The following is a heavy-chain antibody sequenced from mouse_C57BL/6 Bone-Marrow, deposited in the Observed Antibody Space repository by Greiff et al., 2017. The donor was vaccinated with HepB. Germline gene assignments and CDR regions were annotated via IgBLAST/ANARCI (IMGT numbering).Heavy chain of an antibody. CDR3: ARPYYYGSSYEGCFAY. CDR1: GYTFTSYW. J-gene: IGHJ3*01. Sequence: VQLQQSGTELVKPGASVKLSCKASGYTFTSYWMHWVKQRPGQGLEWIGNINPSNGGTNYNEKIKSKATLTVDKSSSKAYMQLSSLTSEDSAVYYCARPYYYGSSYEGCFAYWGQGTLVTVSA. V-gene: IGHV1-53*01. D-gene: IGHD1-1*01. CDR2: INPSNGGT.